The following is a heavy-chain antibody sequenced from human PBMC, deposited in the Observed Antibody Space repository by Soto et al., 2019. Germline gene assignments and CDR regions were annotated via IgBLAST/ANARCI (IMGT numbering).Heavy chain of an antibody. Sequence: PSETLSLTCAVYGGSFSGYYWSWIRQPPGKGLEWIGEINHSGSTNYNPSLKSRVTISVDTSKNQFSLKLSSVTAADTAVYYCARARGPFDYWGQGTLVTVSS. CDR1: GGSFSGYY. D-gene: IGHD6-25*01. CDR2: INHSGST. J-gene: IGHJ4*02. V-gene: IGHV4-34*01. CDR3: ARARGPFDY.